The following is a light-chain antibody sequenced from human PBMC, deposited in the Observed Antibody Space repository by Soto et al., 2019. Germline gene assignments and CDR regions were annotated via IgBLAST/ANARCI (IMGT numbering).Light chain of an antibody. V-gene: IGLV2-8*01. Sequence: QSVLTQPPSASGSPGQSVTISCTGTSSDLGASDSVSWYQQHPGKAPKLMIYEVAKRPSGVPDRFSGSKSGNTASLTVSGRQADDEADYYCSSYAGGNKLVFGTGTKLTVL. CDR2: EVA. CDR3: SSYAGGNKLV. CDR1: SSDLGASDS. J-gene: IGLJ1*01.